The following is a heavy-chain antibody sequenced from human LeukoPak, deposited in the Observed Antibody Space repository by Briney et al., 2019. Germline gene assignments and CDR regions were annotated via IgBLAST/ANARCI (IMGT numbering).Heavy chain of an antibody. CDR1: GYSFSDYY. CDR3: ARGFSADF. D-gene: IGHD5-12*01. Sequence: ASVKVSCKASGYSFSDYYIHWVRQAPAQGLEWMGWINPHSGDTNYAQNFQGRVTISRDASVNTAYMELSRLRFDDTAVHYCARGFSADFWGQGTLVTVSS. J-gene: IGHJ4*02. CDR2: INPHSGDT. V-gene: IGHV1-2*02.